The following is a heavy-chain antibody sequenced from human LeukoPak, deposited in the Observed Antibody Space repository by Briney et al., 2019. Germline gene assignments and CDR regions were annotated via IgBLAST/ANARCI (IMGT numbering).Heavy chain of an antibody. J-gene: IGHJ5*02. D-gene: IGHD4-17*01. CDR2: INPGDSDT. V-gene: IGHV5-51*01. Sequence: GESLKISCKGSGYSFTSYWIGWVRQMPGKGLEWMGIINPGDSDTRYSPSFQGQVTISADKSISTAYLQWSSLKASDTAMYYCVRHGMTTVITDNWFDPWGQGTLVTVSS. CDR1: GYSFTSYW. CDR3: VRHGMTTVITDNWFDP.